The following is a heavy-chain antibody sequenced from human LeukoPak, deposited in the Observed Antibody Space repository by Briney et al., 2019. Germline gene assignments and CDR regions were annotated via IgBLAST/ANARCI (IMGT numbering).Heavy chain of an antibody. V-gene: IGHV4-59*01. Sequence: PSETLSLTCTVSGGSISSYYWSWIRQPPGKGLEWIGYIYYSGSTSYNPSLKSRVTISVDTSKKQFSLKLSSVTAADTAVYYCARPRGDGYNYWFDPWGQGTLVTVSS. D-gene: IGHD5-24*01. CDR3: ARPRGDGYNYWFDP. CDR1: GGSISSYY. CDR2: IYYSGST. J-gene: IGHJ5*02.